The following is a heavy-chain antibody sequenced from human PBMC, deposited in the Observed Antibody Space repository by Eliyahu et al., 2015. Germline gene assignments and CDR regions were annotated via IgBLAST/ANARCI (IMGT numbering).Heavy chain of an antibody. CDR2: IYXSGST. Sequence: QVQLQESGPGLVKPSGTLSLTXAVSGGXIXSSNWWXWVRQPPGKGLEWIGEIYXSGSTNYNPSLKSRVTISVDKSKNQFSLKLSSVTAADTAVYYCARTGLRAARATIDYWGQGTLVTVSS. D-gene: IGHD6-6*01. V-gene: IGHV4-4*02. J-gene: IGHJ4*02. CDR3: ARTGLRAARATIDY. CDR1: GGXIXSSNW.